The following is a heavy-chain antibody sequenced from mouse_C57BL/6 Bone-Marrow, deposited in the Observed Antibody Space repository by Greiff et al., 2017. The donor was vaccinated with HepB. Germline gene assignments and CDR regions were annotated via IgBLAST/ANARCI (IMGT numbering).Heavy chain of an antibody. CDR2: IDPETGGT. CDR1: GYTFTDYE. D-gene: IGHD2-4*01. Sequence: QVQLKESGAELVRPGASVTLSCKASGYTFTDYEMHWVKQTPVHGLEWIGAIDPETGGTAYNQKFKGKAILTADKSSSTAYMELRSLTSEDSAVYYCTRGEEDDYDPGFAYWGQGTLVTVSA. V-gene: IGHV1-15*01. CDR3: TRGEEDDYDPGFAY. J-gene: IGHJ3*01.